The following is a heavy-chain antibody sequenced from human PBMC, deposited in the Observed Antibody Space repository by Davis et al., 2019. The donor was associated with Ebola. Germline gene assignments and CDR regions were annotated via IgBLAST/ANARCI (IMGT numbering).Heavy chain of an antibody. D-gene: IGHD3-16*01. V-gene: IGHV3-23*01. CDR1: GFTFSSYA. Sequence: PGGSLRLSCAASGFTFSSYAMSWVRQAPGKGLEWVSAISGSGGSTYYADSVKGRFTISRDNSKNTLYLQMNSLRAEDTAVYYCANALTLEAFGTAWFDPWGQGTLVTVSS. CDR3: ANALTLEAFGTAWFDP. J-gene: IGHJ5*02. CDR2: ISGSGGST.